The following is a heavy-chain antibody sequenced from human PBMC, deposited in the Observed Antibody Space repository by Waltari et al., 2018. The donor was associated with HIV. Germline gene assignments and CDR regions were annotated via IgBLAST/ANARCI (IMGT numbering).Heavy chain of an antibody. J-gene: IGHJ6*02. Sequence: QVQLVQSGAEVKKPGASVKVSCKASGYTFTGYYMPWVRQAPGQGLEWMGWINPNSGGTNYAQKFQGRVTMTRDTSISTAYMELSRLRSDDTAVYYCARGPPSIWGNLAYGMDVWGQGTTVTVSS. D-gene: IGHD7-27*01. V-gene: IGHV1-2*02. CDR3: ARGPPSIWGNLAYGMDV. CDR1: GYTFTGYY. CDR2: INPNSGGT.